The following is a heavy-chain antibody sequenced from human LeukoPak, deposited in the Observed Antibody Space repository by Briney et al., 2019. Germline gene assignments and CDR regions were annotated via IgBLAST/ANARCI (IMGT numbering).Heavy chain of an antibody. Sequence: GGSLRLSCAAPGFTFSSYAMSWVRQAPGKGLEWVANIKQDGSEKKYVDSVKGRFTISRDNAKSSLFLQMNSLRAEDTALYYCARDQDAYSSGWYGVFDFWGQGSPVTVSS. D-gene: IGHD6-19*01. J-gene: IGHJ4*02. CDR3: ARDQDAYSSGWYGVFDF. CDR1: GFTFSSYA. V-gene: IGHV3-7*05. CDR2: IKQDGSEK.